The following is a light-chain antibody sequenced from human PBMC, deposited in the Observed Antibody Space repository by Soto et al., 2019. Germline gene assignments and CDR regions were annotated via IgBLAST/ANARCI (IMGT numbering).Light chain of an antibody. CDR3: LQDYSYPRT. J-gene: IGKJ1*01. CDR1: QGIRDD. CDR2: TAS. Sequence: AIQMTQSPFSLSASVGDRVTITCRASQGIRDDLSWNQQKAGKAPKLLIFTASKLNSGVPSRFSGSFSGTNFSLTISDLQPEDCATYYCLQDYSYPRTFGQGTKVEI. V-gene: IGKV1-6*01.